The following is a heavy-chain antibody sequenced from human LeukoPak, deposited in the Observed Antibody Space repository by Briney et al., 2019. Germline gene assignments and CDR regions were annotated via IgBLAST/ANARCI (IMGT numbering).Heavy chain of an antibody. CDR1: GFTFSDYY. J-gene: IGHJ4*02. D-gene: IGHD5-12*01. CDR2: ISSSGSTI. CDR3: ARGRGLWLQFHFDF. Sequence: GGSLRLSCAASGFTFSDYYMSLIRQAPGKGLEWVLYISSSGSTIYYADSVKGRFTISRDNAKNSLYLQMNSLRAEDTAVYYCARGRGLWLQFHFDFWGQGTLVTVSS. V-gene: IGHV3-11*01.